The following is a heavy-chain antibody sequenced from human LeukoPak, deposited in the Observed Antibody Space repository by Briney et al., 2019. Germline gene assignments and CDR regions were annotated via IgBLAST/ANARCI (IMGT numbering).Heavy chain of an antibody. Sequence: GGSLRLSCAASGFTFSSYSMNWVRQAPGKGLEWVSSISSSSSYIYYADSVKGRFTISRDNARNSLCLQMNSLRAEDTAVYYCASLSTGYSSGWYNNFDYWGQGTLVTVSS. D-gene: IGHD6-19*01. V-gene: IGHV3-21*01. CDR2: ISSSSSYI. J-gene: IGHJ4*02. CDR3: ASLSTGYSSGWYNNFDY. CDR1: GFTFSSYS.